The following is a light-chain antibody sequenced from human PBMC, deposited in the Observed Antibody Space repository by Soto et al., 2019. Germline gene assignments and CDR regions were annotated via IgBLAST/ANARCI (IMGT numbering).Light chain of an antibody. CDR2: WAS. CDR1: QSVFYSYNNKNY. Sequence: DIVMTQSPDSLAVYLGERATIRCKSSQSVFYSYNNKNYLAWYQLKPGQPPKLLIYWASTRESGDPDRVSDSGSSTDFTLTISSLQADDVAVYCCQPYCPTPLNYGGGTKEEIK. V-gene: IGKV4-1*01. J-gene: IGKJ4*01. CDR3: QPYCPTPLN.